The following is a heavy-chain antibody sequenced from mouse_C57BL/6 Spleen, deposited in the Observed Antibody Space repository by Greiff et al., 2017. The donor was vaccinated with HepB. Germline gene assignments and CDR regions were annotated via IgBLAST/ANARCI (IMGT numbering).Heavy chain of an antibody. V-gene: IGHV1-55*01. CDR3: ARRDYGRAMDY. Sequence: QVQLKQPGAELVKPGASVKMSCKASGYTFTSYWITWVKQRPGQGLEWIGDIYPGSGCTNYNEKFKSKATLTVDTSSSTAYMQLSSLTSEDSAVYYCARRDYGRAMDYWGQGTSVTVSS. D-gene: IGHD1-1*01. CDR1: GYTFTSYW. CDR2: IYPGSGCT. J-gene: IGHJ4*01.